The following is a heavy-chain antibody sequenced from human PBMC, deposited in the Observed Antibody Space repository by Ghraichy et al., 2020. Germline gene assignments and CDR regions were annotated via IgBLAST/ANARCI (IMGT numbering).Heavy chain of an antibody. CDR3: ARDVMYAFDV. Sequence: ASVKVSCKTSGYTFTNHGISWVRQAPGQGLEWMGWISADSGSTNYAQNFQGRVTMTTDRSTNIVSMELRNLRSYDTAIYYCARDVMYAFDVWGQGTKVTVSS. CDR2: ISADSGST. J-gene: IGHJ3*01. D-gene: IGHD2-21*01. V-gene: IGHV1-18*01. CDR1: GYTFTNHG.